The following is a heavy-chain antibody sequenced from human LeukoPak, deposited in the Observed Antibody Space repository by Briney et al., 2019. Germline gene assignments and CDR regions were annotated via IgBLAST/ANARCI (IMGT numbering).Heavy chain of an antibody. D-gene: IGHD6-19*01. CDR2: IYTSGST. CDR3: ARDRLSGDHLQWLVPGDY. J-gene: IGHJ4*02. CDR1: GGSISSYY. Sequence: SETLSLTCTVSGGSISSYYWSWIRQPAGKGLEWIGRIYTSGSTNYNPSLKSRVTMSVDTSKNQFSLKLSSVTAADTAVYYCARDRLSGDHLQWLVPGDYWGQGTLVTVSS. V-gene: IGHV4-4*07.